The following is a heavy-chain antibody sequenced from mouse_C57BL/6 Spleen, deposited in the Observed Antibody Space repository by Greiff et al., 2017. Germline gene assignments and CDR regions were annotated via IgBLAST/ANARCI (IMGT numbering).Heavy chain of an antibody. D-gene: IGHD1-1*01. Sequence: VQLQQSGAELVKPGASVKLSCKASGYTFTSYWMHWVKQRPGQGLEWIGMIHPNSGSTNYNEKFKSKATLTVDKSSSTAYMQLSSLTSEDSAVYYCARNYGSNYAMDDWGQGTSVTVSS. V-gene: IGHV1-64*01. CDR2: IHPNSGST. J-gene: IGHJ4*01. CDR3: ARNYGSNYAMDD. CDR1: GYTFTSYW.